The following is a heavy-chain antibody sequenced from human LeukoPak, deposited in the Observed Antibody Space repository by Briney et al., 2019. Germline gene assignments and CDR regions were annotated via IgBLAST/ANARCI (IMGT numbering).Heavy chain of an antibody. CDR3: ARDLPYYYDSSGFE. CDR2: IYYSGST. V-gene: IGHV4-39*07. CDR1: GGSISSSSYY. J-gene: IGHJ4*02. Sequence: SETLSLTCTVSGGSISSSSYYWGWIRQPPGKGLEWIGSIYYSGSTYYNPSLKSRVTISVDTSKNQFSLKLSSVTAADTAVYYCARDLPYYYDSSGFEWGQGTLVTVSS. D-gene: IGHD3-22*01.